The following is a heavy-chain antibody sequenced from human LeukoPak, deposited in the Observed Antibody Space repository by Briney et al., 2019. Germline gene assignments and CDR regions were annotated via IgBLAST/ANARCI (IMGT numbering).Heavy chain of an antibody. Sequence: SETLSLTCAVYGGSFSGYYRSWIRQPPGKGLEWIGEINHSGSTNYNPSLKSRVTISVDTSKNQFSLKLSSVTAADTAVYYCARTSGSYRPIDYWGQGTLVTVSS. CDR2: INHSGST. V-gene: IGHV4-34*01. CDR1: GGSFSGYY. CDR3: ARTSGSYRPIDY. J-gene: IGHJ4*02. D-gene: IGHD1-26*01.